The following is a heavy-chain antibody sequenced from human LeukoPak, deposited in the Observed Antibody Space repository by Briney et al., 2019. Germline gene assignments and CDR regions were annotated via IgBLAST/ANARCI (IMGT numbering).Heavy chain of an antibody. CDR2: IHQTGNT. Sequence: SETLSLPCAVDGGSFNGLYWTWIRQTPAKCLQSIGEIHQTGNTNYNPSLTDYNPSLKPRVTISVDSSKSQLSLKVNSVTAADTGIYYCARVRHDPLEYGYYMDVWGTGTPVAVSS. CDR1: GGSFNGLY. J-gene: IGHJ6*03. D-gene: IGHD3-3*01. CDR3: ARVRHDPLEYGYYMDV. V-gene: IGHV4-34*01.